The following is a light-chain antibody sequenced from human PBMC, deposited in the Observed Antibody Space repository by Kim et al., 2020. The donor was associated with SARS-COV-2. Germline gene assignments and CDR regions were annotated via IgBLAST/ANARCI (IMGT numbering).Light chain of an antibody. V-gene: IGLV2-11*03. J-gene: IGLJ2*01. Sequence: GQSVTISCTGTESDSGGYNFVSWYRQYPGKAPQPIIYDVTQRPSGVPDRFSGSRSGNTASLTISRLQAEDEADYYCCSYAGTYTLIFGGGTQLTVL. CDR2: DVT. CDR3: CSYAGTYTLI. CDR1: ESDSGGYNF.